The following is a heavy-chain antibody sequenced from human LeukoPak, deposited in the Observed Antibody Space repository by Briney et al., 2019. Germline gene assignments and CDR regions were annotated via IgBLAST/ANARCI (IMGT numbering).Heavy chain of an antibody. CDR2: ISGSGDST. CDR3: ARGGLDDDGDYPDAFDI. J-gene: IGHJ3*02. V-gene: IGHV3-23*01. CDR1: GFTFSSYA. D-gene: IGHD4-17*01. Sequence: PGGSLRLSCAASGFTFSSYAMSWVRQAPGKGLEWVSAISGSGDSTYYADSVKGRFTISRDNSKNALYLQMSSLRAEDTAVYYCARGGLDDDGDYPDAFDIWGQGTMVTVSS.